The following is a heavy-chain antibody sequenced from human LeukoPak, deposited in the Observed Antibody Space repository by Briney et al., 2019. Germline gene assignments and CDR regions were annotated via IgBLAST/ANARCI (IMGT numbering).Heavy chain of an antibody. CDR2: ISSSSSHI. D-gene: IGHD4-11*01. CDR1: GFTFSSYS. J-gene: IGHJ4*02. Sequence: GGSLRLSCAASGFTFSSYSMNWVRQAPGKGLEWVSSISSSSSHIYYADSVKGRFTISRDNAKNSLYLQMNSLRAEDTAVYYCAREGVYSLDYWGQGTLVTVSS. V-gene: IGHV3-21*01. CDR3: AREGVYSLDY.